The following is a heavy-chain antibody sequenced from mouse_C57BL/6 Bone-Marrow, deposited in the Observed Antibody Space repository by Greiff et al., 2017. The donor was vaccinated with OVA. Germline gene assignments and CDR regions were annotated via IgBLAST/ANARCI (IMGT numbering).Heavy chain of an antibody. CDR2: ISSGGSYT. J-gene: IGHJ1*03. CDR1: GFTFSSYG. Sequence: EVKLVESGGDLVKPGGSLKLSCAASGFTFSSYGMSWVRQTPDKRLAWVATISSGGSYTYYPDSVKGRFTISRDNAKNTLYLQMSSLKSEDTAMYYCARHHYYCSSYWYFDVWGTGTTVTVSS. D-gene: IGHD1-1*01. CDR3: ARHHYYCSSYWYFDV. V-gene: IGHV5-6*01.